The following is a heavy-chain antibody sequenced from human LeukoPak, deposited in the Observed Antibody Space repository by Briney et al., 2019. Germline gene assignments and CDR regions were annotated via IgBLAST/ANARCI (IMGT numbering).Heavy chain of an antibody. Sequence: SETLSLTCAVSGGSISSGAYYWSWIRQPPGKGLEWIGEIDHSGSTNYNPSLKSRVTISVDTSKNQFSLKLSSVTAADTAVYYCARAPLLRYFDWLSTGGAFDIWGQGTMVTVSS. CDR3: ARAPLLRYFDWLSTGGAFDI. D-gene: IGHD3-9*01. CDR2: IDHSGST. J-gene: IGHJ3*02. V-gene: IGHV4-34*01. CDR1: GGSISSGAYY.